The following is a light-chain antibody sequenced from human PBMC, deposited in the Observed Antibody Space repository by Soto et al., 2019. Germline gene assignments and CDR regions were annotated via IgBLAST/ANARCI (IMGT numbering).Light chain of an antibody. J-gene: IGKJ5*01. V-gene: IGKV3-15*01. CDR2: GAS. CDR3: QQNNRWPHIT. Sequence: ELVFAHSSVTLSCSRGERATLSCRASENVRTKVGWYQQKAGQAPRLLIYGASTRATGVPDRFSGSGSGTQFTLTISRLQSEDSAVYLCQQNNRWPHITFGQGTRLEIK. CDR1: ENVRTK.